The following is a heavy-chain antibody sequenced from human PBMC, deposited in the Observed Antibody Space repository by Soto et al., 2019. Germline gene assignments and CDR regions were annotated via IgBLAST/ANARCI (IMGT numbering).Heavy chain of an antibody. CDR1: GFIFSDYY. V-gene: IGHV3-11*01. J-gene: IGHJ6*02. CDR3: VRCQGTTGKFQSYYYGMDV. Sequence: QVQLVESGGGLVNPGGSLRLSCAASGFIFSDYYMSWIRQAPGKGLDWVSYISNSGSTTYYADSVKGRFTISRDNAKNSLYLQMNSLRAEHTAVYYCVRCQGTTGKFQSYYYGMDVWGQGTTVTVSS. CDR2: ISNSGSTT.